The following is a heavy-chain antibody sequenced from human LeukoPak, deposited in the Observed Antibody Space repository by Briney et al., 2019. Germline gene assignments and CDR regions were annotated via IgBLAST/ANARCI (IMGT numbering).Heavy chain of an antibody. V-gene: IGHV1-8*01. CDR2: MNPNSGNS. J-gene: IGHJ5*01. CDR3: ARVPVRRYYGSGRPNNWFDS. Sequence: ASVKVSCKASGYTFTSYDINWVRQATGQGLEWMGWMNPNSGNSGYAQKFQGRVTMTRNTSISTAYMELSSLRSEDTAAYYCARVPVRRYYGSGRPNNWFDSWGQGTLVTVSP. CDR1: GYTFTSYD. D-gene: IGHD3-10*01.